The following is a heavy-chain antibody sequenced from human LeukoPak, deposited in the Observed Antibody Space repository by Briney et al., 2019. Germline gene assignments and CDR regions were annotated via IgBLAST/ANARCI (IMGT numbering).Heavy chain of an antibody. V-gene: IGHV4-59*08. CDR3: ARQYPLLSGYFDY. CDR2: IYYSGST. CDR1: GGSISSYY. Sequence: PSETLSLTCTVSGGSISSYYWSWIRQPPGNGLEWIGYIYYSGSTNYNPSLKSRVTISVDTSKNQFSLKLSSVTAADTAVYYCARQYPLLSGYFDYWGQGTLVTVSS. D-gene: IGHD2-2*01. J-gene: IGHJ4*02.